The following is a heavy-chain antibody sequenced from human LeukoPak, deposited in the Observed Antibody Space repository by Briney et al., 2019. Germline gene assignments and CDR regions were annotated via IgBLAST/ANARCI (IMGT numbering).Heavy chain of an antibody. D-gene: IGHD4-17*01. CDR3: AKGGATVIDN. CDR2: INSDGSST. Sequence: TGGSLRLSCAASGFTFSNYWMHWVRQAPGKGLVWVSRINSDGSSTTSADSVKGRFTISRDNAKNTLYLQMNSLRAEDTAVYYCAKGGATVIDNWGQGTLVTVSS. CDR1: GFTFSNYW. J-gene: IGHJ4*02. V-gene: IGHV3-74*01.